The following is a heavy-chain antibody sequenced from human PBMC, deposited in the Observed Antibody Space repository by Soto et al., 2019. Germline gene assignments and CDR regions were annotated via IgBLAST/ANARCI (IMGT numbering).Heavy chain of an antibody. D-gene: IGHD2-2*01. V-gene: IGHV4-61*01. CDR1: GGSVSSGSYY. Sequence: SETLSLTCTVSGGSVSSGSYYWSWIRQPPGKGLEWIGYIYYSGSTNYNPSLKSRVTISVDTSKNQFSLKLSSVTAADTAVYYCARGWRDIVVVLGGMDVWGQGTTVTVSS. CDR2: IYYSGST. CDR3: ARGWRDIVVVLGGMDV. J-gene: IGHJ6*02.